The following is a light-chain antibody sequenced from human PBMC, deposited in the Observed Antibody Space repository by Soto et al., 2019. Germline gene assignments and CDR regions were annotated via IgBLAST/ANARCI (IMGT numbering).Light chain of an antibody. V-gene: IGKV3-20*01. Sequence: EIVLTQSPGTLSLSPGERATPSCRSSQSVSNNYLAWYQQKPGQAPRLLIHGASNRATGIPDRFSGSGSGTDFTLTISRLEPEDFAVYYCQQYGSSGTVGQGTKVDSK. J-gene: IGKJ1*01. CDR2: GAS. CDR1: QSVSNNY. CDR3: QQYGSSGT.